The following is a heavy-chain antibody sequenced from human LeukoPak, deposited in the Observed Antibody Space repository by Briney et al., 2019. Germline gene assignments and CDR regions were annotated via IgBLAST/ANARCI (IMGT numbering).Heavy chain of an antibody. CDR3: ARGGGWEDAFDI. CDR2: INHSGST. Sequence: SSETLSLTCAVYGGSFSGYYWSWIRQPPGKGLEWIGEINHSGSTNYNPSLKSRVTISVDTSKNQFSLKLSSVTAADTAVYYCARGGGWEDAFDIWGQGTMVTVSS. CDR1: GGSFSGYY. V-gene: IGHV4-34*01. J-gene: IGHJ3*02. D-gene: IGHD6-19*01.